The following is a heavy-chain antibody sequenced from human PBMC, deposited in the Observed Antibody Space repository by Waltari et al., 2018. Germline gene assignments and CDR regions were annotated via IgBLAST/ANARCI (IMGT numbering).Heavy chain of an antibody. V-gene: IGHV3-23*01. D-gene: IGHD5-12*01. CDR2: ISGSGGST. J-gene: IGHJ5*02. Sequence: EVQLLESGGGLVQPGGSLRLSCAASGFTFSSYAMRWVRQAPGKGLECVSAISGSGGSTYYADSVKGRFTISRDNSKNTLYLQMNSLRAEDTAVYYCAKDPGGYSGYDYINWFDPWGQGTLVTVSS. CDR1: GFTFSSYA. CDR3: AKDPGGYSGYDYINWFDP.